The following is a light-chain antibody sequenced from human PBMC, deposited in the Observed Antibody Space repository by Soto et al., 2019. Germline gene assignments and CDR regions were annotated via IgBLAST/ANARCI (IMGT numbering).Light chain of an antibody. J-gene: IGLJ2*01. Sequence: QSVLTQPPSVSEAPRQRGTISCSGSISNIGNNAVNWYQQLPGKAPKLLIYYDDLLPSGVSDRFSGSKSGTSASLAISGLQSEDEADYYCAAWDDSLNGPLFGGGTQVTVL. V-gene: IGLV1-36*01. CDR1: ISNIGNNA. CDR3: AAWDDSLNGPL. CDR2: YDD.